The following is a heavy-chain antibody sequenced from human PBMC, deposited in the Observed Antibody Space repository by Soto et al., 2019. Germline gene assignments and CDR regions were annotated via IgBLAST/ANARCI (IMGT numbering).Heavy chain of an antibody. CDR3: VKDPPAYSSSSGGYFDY. D-gene: IGHD6-6*01. J-gene: IGHJ4*02. CDR2: ISSNGGST. V-gene: IGHV3-64D*06. Sequence: GSLRLSCSASGFTFSSYAMHWVRQAPGKGLEYVSAISSNGGSTYYADSVKGRFTISRDNSKNTLYLQMSSLRAEDTAVYYCVKDPPAYSSSSGGYFDYWGQGTLVTVSS. CDR1: GFTFSSYA.